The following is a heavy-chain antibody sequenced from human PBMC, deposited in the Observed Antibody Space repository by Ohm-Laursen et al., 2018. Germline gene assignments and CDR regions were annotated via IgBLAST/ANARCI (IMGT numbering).Heavy chain of an antibody. V-gene: IGHV3-9*01. CDR3: ARGAYWFDP. CDR1: GFTFGEYA. J-gene: IGHJ5*02. D-gene: IGHD1-26*01. Sequence: SLRLSCAASGFTFGEYAMHWVQKKKKKKKKKKKNISWNGDTTGYADSVKGRFTISRDNAKSSVHLQMNSLRAEDTAVYYCARGAYWFDPWGQGTLVTVSS. CDR2: ISWNGDTT.